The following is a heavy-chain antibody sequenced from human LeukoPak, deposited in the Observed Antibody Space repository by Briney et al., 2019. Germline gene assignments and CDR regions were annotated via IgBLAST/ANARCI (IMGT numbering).Heavy chain of an antibody. V-gene: IGHV2-26*01. CDR1: GFSLSNARMG. CDR3: ARTEVTYYYGSGSFLAPYHY. D-gene: IGHD3-10*01. Sequence: SGPVLVKPTETLTLTCTVSGFSLSNARMGVSWIRQAPGKALEWLAHIFSSDEKSYSTSLKSRLTISKDTSKSQVVLTMTNMDPVDTATYYCARTEVTYYYGSGSFLAPYHYWGQGTLVTVSS. CDR2: IFSSDEK. J-gene: IGHJ4*02.